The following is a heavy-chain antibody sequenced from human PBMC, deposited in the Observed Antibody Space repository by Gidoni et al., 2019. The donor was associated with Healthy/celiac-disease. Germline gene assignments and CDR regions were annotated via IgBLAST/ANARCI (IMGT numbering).Heavy chain of an antibody. Sequence: EVQLLESGGGLVQPGGSLRLSCAASGFTFSSYAMSWVSQAPGKGLEWVSAISGSGGSTYYADSVKGRFTISRDNSKNTLYLQMNSLRAEDTAVYYCSKCPYDSSGWSDYFDYWGQGTLVTVSS. J-gene: IGHJ4*02. CDR3: SKCPYDSSGWSDYFDY. V-gene: IGHV3-23*01. CDR2: ISGSGGST. D-gene: IGHD6-19*01. CDR1: GFTFSSYA.